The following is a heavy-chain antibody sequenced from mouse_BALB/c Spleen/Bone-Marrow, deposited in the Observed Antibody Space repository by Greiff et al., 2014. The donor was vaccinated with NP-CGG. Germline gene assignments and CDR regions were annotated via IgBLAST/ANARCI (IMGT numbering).Heavy chain of an antibody. J-gene: IGHJ2*01. V-gene: IGHV1-87*01. CDR1: GYTFTTYW. CDR2: IYPGEGDT. Sequence: QVQLQQSGAELARPGASVKLSCKTSGYTFTTYWMQWVKQRPGQGLEWIGAIYPGEGDTRYTQKFKGKATLTADKFSSTAYIQLSNLTSEDSAVYYCSREPSNWGYYWGQGTTLTVSS. CDR3: SREPSNWGYY.